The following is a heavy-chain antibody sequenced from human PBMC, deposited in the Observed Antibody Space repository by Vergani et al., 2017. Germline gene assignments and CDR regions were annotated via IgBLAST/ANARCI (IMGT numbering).Heavy chain of an antibody. D-gene: IGHD6-6*01. J-gene: IGHJ3*02. CDR3: ARPRGPSIAAQPPEFDI. CDR1: GYTFTGYY. V-gene: IGHV1-2*02. Sequence: QVQLVQSGAEVKKPGASVKVSCKASGYTFTGYYMHWVRQAPGQGLEWMGWINPNSGGTNYAQKFQGRVTMTRDTSISTAYMELSRLRSDDTAVYYCARPRGPSIAAQPPEFDIWGQGTMVTVSS. CDR2: INPNSGGT.